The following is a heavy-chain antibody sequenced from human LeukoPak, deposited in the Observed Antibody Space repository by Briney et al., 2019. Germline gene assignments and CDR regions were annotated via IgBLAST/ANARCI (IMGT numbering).Heavy chain of an antibody. J-gene: IGHJ5*02. CDR3: AKDFRDYDFWSGYYPNWFDP. CDR2: IRYDGSNK. Sequence: SGGSLRLSCAASGFTFSHYGMHWVRQAPGKGLAWVAFIRYDGSNKYYADSVEGRFTISRDNSKNTMYLQMNSLRAEDTAVYYCAKDFRDYDFWSGYYPNWFDPWGQGTLVTVSS. CDR1: GFTFSHYG. D-gene: IGHD3-3*01. V-gene: IGHV3-30*02.